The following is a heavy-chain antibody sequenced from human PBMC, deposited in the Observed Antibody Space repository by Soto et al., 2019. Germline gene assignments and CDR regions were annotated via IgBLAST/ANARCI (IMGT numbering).Heavy chain of an antibody. V-gene: IGHV4-34*01. CDR2: INHSGST. J-gene: IGHJ4*02. CDR3: GIPSLPPGHWGELSFYNFDY. Sequence: SETLSLTCAVYGGSFSGYYWSWIRQPPGKGLEWIGEINHSGSTNYNPSLKSRVTISVDTSKNQFSLKLSSVTAADTAVYYCGIPSLPPGHWGELSFYNFDYGGQGTLVPVSS. D-gene: IGHD3-16*02. CDR1: GGSFSGYY.